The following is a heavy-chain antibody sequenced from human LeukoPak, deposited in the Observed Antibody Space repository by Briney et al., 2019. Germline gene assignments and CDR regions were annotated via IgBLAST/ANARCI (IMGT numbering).Heavy chain of an antibody. V-gene: IGHV1-69*13. CDR1: GGTFSSYA. CDR2: IIPIFGTA. CDR3: AGRSSSWYGHWFDP. Sequence: SVKVSCKASGGTFSSYAISWVRQAPGQGLEWMGGIIPIFGTANYAQKFQGRVTITADESTSTAYMELSSLRSEDTAVYYCAGRSSSWYGHWFDPWGQGTLVTVSS. D-gene: IGHD6-13*01. J-gene: IGHJ5*02.